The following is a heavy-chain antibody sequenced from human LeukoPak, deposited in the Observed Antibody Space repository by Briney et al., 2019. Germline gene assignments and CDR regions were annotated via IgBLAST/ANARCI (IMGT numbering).Heavy chain of an antibody. CDR2: IKQDGNEK. V-gene: IGHV3-7*01. J-gene: IGHJ6*02. CDR3: ARDGGFGMDV. CDR1: GFTFNSYW. Sequence: GGSLRLSCAASGFTFNSYWMSWVRQAPGKGLEWVANIKQDGNEKYYVDSVKGRFTISRDNAKNSLYLQMNSLRAEDTAVYYCARDGGFGMDVWGQGTTVTVSS.